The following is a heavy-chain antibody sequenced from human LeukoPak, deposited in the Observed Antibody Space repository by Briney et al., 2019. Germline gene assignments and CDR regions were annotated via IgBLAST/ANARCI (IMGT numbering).Heavy chain of an antibody. CDR1: GGSIRNYY. J-gene: IGHJ4*02. V-gene: IGHV4-59*12. D-gene: IGHD2-15*01. CDR3: VREILYCSGGSCYRGPFDN. Sequence: SETLSLTCTVSGGSIRNYYWSWIRQPPGKGLEWIGYIHYSGSTSYNPSLKSRVTISLDTSKNQFSLRLSSVTAADTAVYYCVREILYCSGGSCYRGPFDNWGQGTLVTVSA. CDR2: IHYSGST.